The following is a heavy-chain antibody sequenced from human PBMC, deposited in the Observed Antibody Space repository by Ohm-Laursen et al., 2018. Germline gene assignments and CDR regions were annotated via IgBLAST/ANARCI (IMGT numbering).Heavy chain of an antibody. CDR3: AKDTLGEGYYGMDV. V-gene: IGHV3-21*04. CDR1: GFTFSSYS. J-gene: IGHJ6*02. CDR2: ISSSSSYI. Sequence: SLRLSCSASGFTFSSYSMNWVRQAPGKGLEWVSSISSSSSYIYYADSVKGRFTISRDNAKNSLYLQMNSLRAEDTALYYCAKDTLGEGYYGMDVWGQGTTVTVSS. D-gene: IGHD3-10*01.